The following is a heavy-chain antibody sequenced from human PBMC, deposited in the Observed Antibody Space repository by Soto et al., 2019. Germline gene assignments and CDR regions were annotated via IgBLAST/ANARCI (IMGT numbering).Heavy chain of an antibody. D-gene: IGHD2-21*01. V-gene: IGHV1-18*04. CDR3: PREAYRDLDP. CDR2: ISPYSGHT. Sequence: XSGKVTCKASAYFFTNDGSKWVRQAPGQGLEWMGWISPYSGHTNYAQNVQGRVTMTTDTSTTTAYMELRSLRDDDTAVYFCPREAYRDLDPWGQGTLVTSPQ. J-gene: IGHJ5*02. CDR1: AYFFTNDG.